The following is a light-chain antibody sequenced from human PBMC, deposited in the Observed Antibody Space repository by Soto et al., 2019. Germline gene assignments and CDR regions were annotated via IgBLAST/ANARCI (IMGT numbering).Light chain of an antibody. CDR2: EDS. CDR1: SSDFGSYNL. CDR3: CSYAGSRTYV. J-gene: IGLJ1*01. V-gene: IGLV2-23*01. Sequence: QSALTQPAAVSGSHVQSITISCTGTSSDFGSYNLVSWYQQNPGKAPKLMIYEDSKRPSGVSNRFSGSKSGNTACLTSSGLQAEDDADYYCCSYAGSRTYVIGTGTKVPS.